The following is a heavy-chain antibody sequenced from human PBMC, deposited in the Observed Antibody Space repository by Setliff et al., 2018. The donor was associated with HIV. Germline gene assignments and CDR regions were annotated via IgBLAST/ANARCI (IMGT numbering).Heavy chain of an antibody. D-gene: IGHD3-3*01. CDR1: GGPISSYY. J-gene: IGHJ6*03. CDR3: ARSPPTTFWSGYTYYYYMDV. CDR2: IYYSGST. V-gene: IGHV4-59*01. Sequence: SETLSLTCTVSGGPISSYYWSWIRQPPGKGLDWIGYIYYSGSTNYSPSLKSRVTISVDTSKNQFSLKLNSVTAAETAVYYCARSPPTTFWSGYTYYYYMDVWGKGTTVTVSS.